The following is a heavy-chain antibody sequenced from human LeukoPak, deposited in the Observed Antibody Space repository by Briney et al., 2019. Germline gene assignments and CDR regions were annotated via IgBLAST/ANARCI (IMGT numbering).Heavy chain of an antibody. D-gene: IGHD6-6*01. V-gene: IGHV3-64*01. Sequence: PGGSLRLSCAASGFTFNTYSMNWVRQAPGKGLEYVSATSSNGGSTSYANSVKGRFTISRDNSKNTLYLQMGSLRAEDMAVYYCAREASIVVRCGDYWGQGTLVTVSS. J-gene: IGHJ4*02. CDR3: AREASIVVRCGDY. CDR1: GFTFNTYS. CDR2: TSSNGGST.